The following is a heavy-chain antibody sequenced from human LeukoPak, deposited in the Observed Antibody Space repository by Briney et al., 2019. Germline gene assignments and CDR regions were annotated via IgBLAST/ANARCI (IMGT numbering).Heavy chain of an antibody. J-gene: IGHJ4*02. Sequence: PSETLSLTCTVSGYSISSGYYWGWIRQPPGKGLEWIGSIYHSGSTYYNPSLKSRVTISVDTSKNQFSLKLSSVTAADTAVYYCARLDSSGWYYFDFWGQGTLVTVSS. CDR3: ARLDSSGWYYFDF. CDR2: IYHSGST. D-gene: IGHD6-19*01. CDR1: GYSISSGYY. V-gene: IGHV4-38-2*02.